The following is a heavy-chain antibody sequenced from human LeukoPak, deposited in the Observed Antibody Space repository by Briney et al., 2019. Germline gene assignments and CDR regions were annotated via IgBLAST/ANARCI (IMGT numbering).Heavy chain of an antibody. CDR3: ARAAYDTNGFTANHDN. D-gene: IGHD3-22*01. V-gene: IGHV3-53*01. CDR2: LYSDGST. CDR1: GFTVSSSY. Sequence: PGGSLRLSCAASGFTVSSSYMSWVRQAPGKGLEWVSVLYSDGSTYYAGSVKGRFTISRDNSKNTLYLQMNDLRAEDTAVYYCARAAYDTNGFTANHDNWGQRTLVTVSS. J-gene: IGHJ4*02.